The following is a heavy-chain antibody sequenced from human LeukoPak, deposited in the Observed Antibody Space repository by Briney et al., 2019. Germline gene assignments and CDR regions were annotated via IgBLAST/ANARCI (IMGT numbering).Heavy chain of an antibody. Sequence: PGGTLRLSCAASGFTFSSYGMRWVRQAPGKGLEWVAVISYDGSNKYYADSVKGRFTISRDNSKNTLYLQMNSLRAEDTAVYYCAKDRTPYCIADWGQGTLVTVSS. CDR1: GFTFSSYG. V-gene: IGHV3-30*18. CDR2: ISYDGSNK. J-gene: IGHJ4*02. CDR3: AKDRTPYCIAD. D-gene: IGHD2-15*01.